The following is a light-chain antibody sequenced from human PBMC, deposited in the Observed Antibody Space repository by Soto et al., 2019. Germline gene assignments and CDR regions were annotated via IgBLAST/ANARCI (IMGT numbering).Light chain of an antibody. CDR3: SATDDSLGGPV. CDR2: TND. V-gene: IGLV1-47*02. J-gene: IGLJ2*01. Sequence: QAVVTQPPSVSGAPGQRVTFSCTGSSSNIGSGYDVHWYQQLPGTAPKLLIYTNDQRPSGVPDRFSASKSGTSASLAISGLRSEDEADYFCSATDDSLGGPVFGGGTQLTVL. CDR1: SSNIGSGYD.